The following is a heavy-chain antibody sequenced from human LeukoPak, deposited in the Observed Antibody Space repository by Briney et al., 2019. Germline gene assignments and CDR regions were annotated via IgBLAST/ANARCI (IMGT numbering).Heavy chain of an antibody. V-gene: IGHV7-4-1*02. Sequence: ASVKVSCKASGYTFTSYAMNWVRQAPGPGLEWMGWINTNTGNPTYAQGFTGRFVFSLDTSVSTAYLQISSLKAEDTAVYYCAREYSTSPTSWYFDLWGRGTLVTVSS. D-gene: IGHD2-15*01. CDR3: AREYSTSPTSWYFDL. CDR2: INTNTGNP. CDR1: GYTFTSYA. J-gene: IGHJ2*01.